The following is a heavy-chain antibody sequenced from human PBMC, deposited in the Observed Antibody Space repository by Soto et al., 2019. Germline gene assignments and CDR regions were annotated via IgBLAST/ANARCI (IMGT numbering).Heavy chain of an antibody. D-gene: IGHD3-22*01. CDR3: ASVVNTATVIDPDY. CDR1: GYTFSSYW. J-gene: IGHJ4*02. CDR2: IYPGDSDT. Sequence: ESVKMSCKASGYTFSSYWIAWVRQMPGKGLEGIGTIYPGDSDTRYSPSFQGQVTISADRSISTAYLQWSSLKASATAMYYCASVVNTATVIDPDYWGQGTQVTVSS. V-gene: IGHV5-51*01.